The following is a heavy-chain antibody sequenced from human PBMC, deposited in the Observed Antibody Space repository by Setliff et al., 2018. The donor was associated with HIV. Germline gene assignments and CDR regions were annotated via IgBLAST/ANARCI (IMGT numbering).Heavy chain of an antibody. V-gene: IGHV3-15*01. CDR1: GFTFSNAW. J-gene: IGHJ4*02. Sequence: GGSLRLSCAASGFTFSNAWMSWVRQAPGKGLEWVGRIKRKSDGLTLDYAAPVKGRFTISRDDLKNMLFLQMDSLQTEDTAVYYCTTSQESDCWGQGTLVTVSS. CDR3: TTSQESDC. CDR2: IKRKSDGLTL.